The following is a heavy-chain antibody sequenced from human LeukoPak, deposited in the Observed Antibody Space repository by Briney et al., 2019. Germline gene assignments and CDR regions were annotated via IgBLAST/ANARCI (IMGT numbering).Heavy chain of an antibody. CDR1: GFTFSSYA. J-gene: IGHJ3*02. V-gene: IGHV3-64*01. Sequence: GGSLRLSCAASGFTFSSYAMHWVRQAPGKGLEYVSAISSNGGSTYYANSVKGRFTISRDNSKNTLYLQMGSLRAEDMAVYYCARDRGNDAFDIWGQGTMVTVSS. CDR2: ISSNGGST. CDR3: ARDRGNDAFDI. D-gene: IGHD3-16*01.